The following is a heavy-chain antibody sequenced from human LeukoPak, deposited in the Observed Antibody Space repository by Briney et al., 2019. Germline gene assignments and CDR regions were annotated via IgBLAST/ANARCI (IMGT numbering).Heavy chain of an antibody. J-gene: IGHJ3*02. Sequence: SETLSLTCTVSGGSISSYYWSWIRQPAGKGLEWIGRIYTSGSTNYNPSLKSRVTMSVDTSKNQFSLKLSSVTAADTAVYYCARGGGGSGARVWTQSAFDIWGQGTMVTVSS. D-gene: IGHD3-10*01. CDR2: IYTSGST. V-gene: IGHV4-4*07. CDR3: ARGGGGSGARVWTQSAFDI. CDR1: GGSISSYY.